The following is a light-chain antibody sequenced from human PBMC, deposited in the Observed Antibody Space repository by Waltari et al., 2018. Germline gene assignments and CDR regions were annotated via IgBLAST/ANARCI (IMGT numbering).Light chain of an antibody. J-gene: IGLJ1*01. CDR2: EVS. CDR1: SSDVVSYNL. V-gene: IGLV2-23*02. Sequence: QSALTQPASVSGSPGQSITISCTGTSSDVVSYNLVSWYQQHPGKAPKLMIYEVSKRPAGVSSRFSGSKSGNTASLTISGLQAEYEADYYCCSYAGSSTPYVFGTGTKVTVL. CDR3: CSYAGSSTPYV.